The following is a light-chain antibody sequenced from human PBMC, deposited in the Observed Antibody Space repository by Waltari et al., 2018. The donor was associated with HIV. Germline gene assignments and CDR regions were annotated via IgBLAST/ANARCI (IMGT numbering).Light chain of an antibody. CDR2: EVN. CDR1: SSDVGGYNY. Sequence: QSALTQPASVSGSPGQSITISCTGTSSDVGGYNYVSWYQQHPGKAPKLMIYEVNNRPSGVSNRFSGSKSGNTASLTISGLQAEDEADYTSSSTYVFGTGTKVTVL. J-gene: IGLJ1*01. CDR3: SSTYV. V-gene: IGLV2-14*01.